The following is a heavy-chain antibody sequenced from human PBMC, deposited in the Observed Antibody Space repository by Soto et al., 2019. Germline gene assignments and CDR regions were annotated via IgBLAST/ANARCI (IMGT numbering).Heavy chain of an antibody. Sequence: GGSLRLSCAASGFTVSSNYMSWVRQAPGKGLEWVSVIYSGGSTYYADSVKGRFTISRHNSKNTLYLQMNSLRAEDTAVYYCAGVYSGYDFGAFDIWGQGTMVTVSS. CDR2: IYSGGST. CDR3: AGVYSGYDFGAFDI. V-gene: IGHV3-53*04. D-gene: IGHD5-12*01. CDR1: GFTVSSNY. J-gene: IGHJ3*02.